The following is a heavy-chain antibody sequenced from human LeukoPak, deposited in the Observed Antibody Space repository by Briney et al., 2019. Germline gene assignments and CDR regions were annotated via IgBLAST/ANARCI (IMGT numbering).Heavy chain of an antibody. V-gene: IGHV3-74*01. Sequence: GGSLRLSCVASGFTFSTYWMHWVRHAPGKGLVWVSRINNDGSSTNYGDSVKGRFTISRDNARSTLYLQMSSLTDEDTGVYYCVRGARITGQASDSWGQGTLVTVSS. CDR2: INNDGSST. D-gene: IGHD1-20*01. CDR3: VRGARITGQASDS. CDR1: GFTFSTYW. J-gene: IGHJ1*01.